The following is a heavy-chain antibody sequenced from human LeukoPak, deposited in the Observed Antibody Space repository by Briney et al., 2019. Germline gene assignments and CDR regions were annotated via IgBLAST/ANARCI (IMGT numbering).Heavy chain of an antibody. CDR3: ASQTLNQRGADY. J-gene: IGHJ4*02. CDR1: GGTFSSYA. D-gene: IGHD1-14*01. V-gene: IGHV1-69*06. CDR2: IIPIFGTA. Sequence: GASVKVSCKASGGTFSSYAISWVRQAPGQGLEWMGRIIPIFGTANYAQKFQGRVTITADKSTSTAYMELSSLRSEDTAVYYCASQTLNQRGADYWGQGTLVTVSS.